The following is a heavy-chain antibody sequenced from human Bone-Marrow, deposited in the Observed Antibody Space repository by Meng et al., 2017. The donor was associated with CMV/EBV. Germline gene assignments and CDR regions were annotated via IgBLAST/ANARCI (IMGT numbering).Heavy chain of an antibody. CDR1: GYTFNDYY. D-gene: IGHD2/OR15-2a*01. V-gene: IGHV1-2*02. Sequence: ASVKVSCKASGYTFNDYYISWVRQAPGQGLEWMGWINPNTGDTSYAQKFQGTVTMTSDSSINAAYMDLNRLTSDDTAVHYCARNIGAYWGQGTLVTVSS. CDR2: INPNTGDT. J-gene: IGHJ4*02. CDR3: ARNIGAY.